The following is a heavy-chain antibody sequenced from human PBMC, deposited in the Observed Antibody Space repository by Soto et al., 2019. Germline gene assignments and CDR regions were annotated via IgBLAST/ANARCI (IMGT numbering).Heavy chain of an antibody. D-gene: IGHD3-16*01. J-gene: IGHJ4*02. CDR3: ARHYGQEVFDY. Sequence: SETLSLTCTVSGGSMSSSNWWNWVRQPPGKGLEWIGETHHSGRTNYNPSLKSRLTISVDTSKNQFSLKLSSVTAADTAVYYCARHYGQEVFDYWGQGTPVTVSS. CDR1: GGSMSSSNW. V-gene: IGHV4-4*02. CDR2: THHSGRT.